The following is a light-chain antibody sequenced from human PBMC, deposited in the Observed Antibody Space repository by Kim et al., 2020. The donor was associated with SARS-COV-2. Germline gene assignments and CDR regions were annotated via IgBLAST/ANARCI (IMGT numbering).Light chain of an antibody. J-gene: IGKJ5*01. CDR3: QQRYNWPT. CDR2: DTS. V-gene: IGKV3-11*01. CDR1: QSVSSH. Sequence: PGDIATLSCRASQSVSSHLAWYQQRPGQAPRLLIYDTSNRATGIPGRFSGSGSGTDFTLTISSLEPEDFAVYYCQQRYNWPTFGQGTRLEIK.